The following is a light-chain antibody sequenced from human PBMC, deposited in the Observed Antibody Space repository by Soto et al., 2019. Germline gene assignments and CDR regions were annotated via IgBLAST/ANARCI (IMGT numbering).Light chain of an antibody. CDR1: QSITGY. CDR3: QQSQNIPYT. CDR2: AAS. Sequence: DIQMTQSPSSLSASVGDRVMITCRASQSITGYLNWYQQKPGKAPKLLIYAASHLQSGVPSRFSGSGSGTDFTLTISSLQPEDFATYFCQQSQNIPYTFGQGTKLEIK. J-gene: IGKJ2*01. V-gene: IGKV1-39*01.